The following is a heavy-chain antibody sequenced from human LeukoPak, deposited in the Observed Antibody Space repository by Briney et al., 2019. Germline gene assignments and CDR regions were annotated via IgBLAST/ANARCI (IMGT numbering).Heavy chain of an antibody. J-gene: IGHJ4*02. CDR1: GGSFSGYS. V-gene: IGHV4-30-4*07. CDR2: IYYIGST. D-gene: IGHD6-19*01. CDR3: ARRPSGWNSYYFDC. Sequence: NPSETLSLTCAVYGGSFSGYSWSWIRQPPGKALEWIGYIYYIGSTFYNPSLRSRVTISLDTSKNQFSLNLSSVTAADTAVYYCARRPSGWNSYYFDCWGQGTLVTVSS.